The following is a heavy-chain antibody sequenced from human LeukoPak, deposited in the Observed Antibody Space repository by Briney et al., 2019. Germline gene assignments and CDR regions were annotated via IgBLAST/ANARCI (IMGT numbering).Heavy chain of an antibody. Sequence: SETLSLTCTVSGGSISSDSYYWAWIRQPPGKGLEWIASIYYSGSTYYNPSLKSRVTISVDTSRNQFSLKLNSVTAADTAVYYCARVPDYSNKNWFDPWGQGTLVTVSS. CDR3: ARVPDYSNKNWFDP. CDR2: IYYSGST. V-gene: IGHV4-39*01. D-gene: IGHD4-11*01. J-gene: IGHJ5*02. CDR1: GGSISSDSYY.